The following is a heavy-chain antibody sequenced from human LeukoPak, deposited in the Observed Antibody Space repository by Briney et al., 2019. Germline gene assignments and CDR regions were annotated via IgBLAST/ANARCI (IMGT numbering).Heavy chain of an antibody. J-gene: IGHJ6*01. CDR1: GYTFTSYI. V-gene: IGHV1-46*01. CDR2: INPSAGIT. D-gene: IGHD6-19*01. CDR3: ARGKSSGTPAWLGMDV. Sequence: ASMKVSCKASGYTFTSYIMHWVRQAPGQGLEWMGIINPSAGITSYAQKFQGRVTMTRDTSTSTVYMELSSLTSEDTAVYYCARGKSSGTPAWLGMDVWGQGATVTISS.